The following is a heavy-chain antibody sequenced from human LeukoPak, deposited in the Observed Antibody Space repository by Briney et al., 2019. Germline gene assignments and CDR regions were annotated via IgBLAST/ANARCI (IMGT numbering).Heavy chain of an antibody. CDR1: GFTFSSYG. CDR2: ISYDGSNK. V-gene: IGHV3-30*18. Sequence: GRSLRLSCAASGFTFSSYGMHWVRQAPGKGLEWVAVISYDGSNKYYADSVKGRFTISRDNSKNTLYLQMNSLRAEDTAVYYCAKARGIVVVPAALDYWGQGPLVTVSS. J-gene: IGHJ4*02. CDR3: AKARGIVVVPAALDY. D-gene: IGHD2-2*01.